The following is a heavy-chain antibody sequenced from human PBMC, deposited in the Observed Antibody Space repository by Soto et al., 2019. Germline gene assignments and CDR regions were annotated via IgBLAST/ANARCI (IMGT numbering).Heavy chain of an antibody. CDR3: ERKDVDTATDFDY. Sequence: SETLSLTCAVYGGSFSGYYWSWIRQPPGKGLEWIGEINHSGSTNYNPSLKSRVTISVDTSKNQFSLKLSSVTAADTAVYYCERKDVDTATDFDYWGQGTLVTVSS. J-gene: IGHJ4*02. CDR2: INHSGST. D-gene: IGHD5-18*01. CDR1: GGSFSGYY. V-gene: IGHV4-34*01.